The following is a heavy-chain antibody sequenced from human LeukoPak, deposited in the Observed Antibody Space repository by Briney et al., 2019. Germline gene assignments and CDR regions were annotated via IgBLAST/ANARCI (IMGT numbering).Heavy chain of an antibody. V-gene: IGHV5-51*01. Sequence: GESLKISCKGSGYSFPNYWIGWVRQMPGKGLEWLGILYPGDSDTRYSPSFQGQVTISADKSISTAYLQWSSLKASDTAMYYCASRLRERFDSWGQGALVTVSS. J-gene: IGHJ4*02. CDR2: LYPGDSDT. D-gene: IGHD5-12*01. CDR1: GYSFPNYW. CDR3: ASRLRERFDS.